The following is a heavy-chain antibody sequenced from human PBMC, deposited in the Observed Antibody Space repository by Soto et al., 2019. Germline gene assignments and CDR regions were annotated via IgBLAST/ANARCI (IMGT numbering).Heavy chain of an antibody. D-gene: IGHD6-19*01. CDR1: GFNFKKFA. CDR3: AKADGAQWLIPPLDN. Sequence: EVQLLESGGGVVQPGGSLRLSCVASGFNFKKFAMAWVRQAPGEGLEWVSGISCCGGSTSYADSVKGRFSTARDDSKNTLSLQMNGLRVEDTTQYFCAKADGAQWLIPPLDNWGQGTLVTVS. V-gene: IGHV3-23*01. CDR2: ISCCGGST. J-gene: IGHJ4*02.